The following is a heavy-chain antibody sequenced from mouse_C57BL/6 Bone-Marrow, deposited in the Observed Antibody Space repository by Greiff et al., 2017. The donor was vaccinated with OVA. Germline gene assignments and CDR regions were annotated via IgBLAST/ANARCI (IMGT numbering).Heavy chain of an antibody. J-gene: IGHJ3*01. Sequence: QVQLQQPGAELVMPGASVKLSCKASGYTFTSYWMPWVKQRPGQGLEWIGEIDPSDSYTNYNQKFKGKSTLTVDKSSSTAYMQLSSLTSEDSAVYYCAREDWFAYWGQGTLVTVSA. V-gene: IGHV1-69*01. CDR2: IDPSDSYT. CDR3: AREDWFAY. CDR1: GYTFTSYW.